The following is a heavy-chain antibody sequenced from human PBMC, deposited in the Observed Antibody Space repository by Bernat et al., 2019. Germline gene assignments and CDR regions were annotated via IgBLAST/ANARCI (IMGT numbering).Heavy chain of an antibody. CDR2: IYSDGNT. Sequence: EVQLVESGGGLVQPGGSLRLACSASGFTVSSNFITWIRQAPGKGLEWVSVIYSDGNTYYADSVKGRFTISRDNSKNTLYLQMNSLRAEDTAVYYCARDRQQLVYWGQGTLVTVSS. V-gene: IGHV3-66*01. J-gene: IGHJ4*02. CDR3: ARDRQQLVY. CDR1: GFTVSSNF. D-gene: IGHD6-13*01.